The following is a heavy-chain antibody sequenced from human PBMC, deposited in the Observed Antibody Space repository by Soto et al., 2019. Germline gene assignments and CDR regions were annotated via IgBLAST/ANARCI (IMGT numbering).Heavy chain of an antibody. J-gene: IGHJ6*02. CDR1: GYTFTNYG. CDR3: ARDLRRMAANYGMDV. Sequence: QAQLVQSGSEVKKPGASVKVSCKASGYTFTNYGISWVRQAPGQGLEWMGWISTYNGNTNYAQNLQGRVTMTTDTSTSTAYMELRSLRSDDTAIYYCARDLRRMAANYGMDVWGQGTTVTVSS. D-gene: IGHD6-19*01. CDR2: ISTYNGNT. V-gene: IGHV1-18*01.